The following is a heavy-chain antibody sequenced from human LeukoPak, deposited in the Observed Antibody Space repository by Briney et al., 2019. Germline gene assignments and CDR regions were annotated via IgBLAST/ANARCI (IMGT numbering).Heavy chain of an antibody. V-gene: IGHV4-59*01. CDR1: GGSISSYY. Sequence: SETLSLTCTVSGGSISSYYWSWLRQPPGKGLEWIGCIYYSGSTNYNPSLKSRVTITVDTSKNQFSLKLSSVTAADTAVYYCARTMYSGSSGLDYWGQGTLVSVSS. J-gene: IGHJ4*02. D-gene: IGHD6-6*01. CDR2: IYYSGST. CDR3: ARTMYSGSSGLDY.